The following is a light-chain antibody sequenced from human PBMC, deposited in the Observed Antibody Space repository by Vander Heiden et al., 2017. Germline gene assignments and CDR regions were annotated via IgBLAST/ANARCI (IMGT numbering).Light chain of an antibody. CDR3: QSFDSGLGVI. CDR2: GNT. Sequence: QSLLTQPPPVSGAPGQTVIISCTGSSSNIGADYDVHGYQHLPGTAPKLLIYGNTLRASGVPDRFSGSKSATSASLAITGLQAEDEADYYCQSFDSGLGVIFGGGTRLTV. CDR1: SSNIGADYD. V-gene: IGLV1-40*01. J-gene: IGLJ2*01.